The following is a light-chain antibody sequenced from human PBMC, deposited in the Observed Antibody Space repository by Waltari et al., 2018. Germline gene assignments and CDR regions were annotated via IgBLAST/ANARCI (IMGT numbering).Light chain of an antibody. Sequence: EIVLTQSPATLSLSPGERATLPCRASQNVRTYLAWFQHRPGQAPRLLMYDASNRATDVPARFTGSGSGTDFTLTISSLQPEDFALYYCQERSNWPGGAFGGGTKVEIK. CDR1: QNVRTY. CDR3: QERSNWPGGA. J-gene: IGKJ4*01. V-gene: IGKV3-11*01. CDR2: DAS.